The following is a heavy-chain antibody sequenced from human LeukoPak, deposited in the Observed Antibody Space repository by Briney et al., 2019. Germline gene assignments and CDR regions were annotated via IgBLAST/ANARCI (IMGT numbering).Heavy chain of an antibody. Sequence: GGSLRLSCAASGLTFSTYWMSWVRQAPGKGLEWVSYISSSGSTIYYADSVKGRFTISRDNAKNSLYLQMNSLRAEDTAVYYCAREGDSSSVGWFDPWGQGTLVTVSS. J-gene: IGHJ5*02. CDR2: ISSSGSTI. CDR1: GLTFSTYW. CDR3: AREGDSSSVGWFDP. D-gene: IGHD6-13*01. V-gene: IGHV3-11*01.